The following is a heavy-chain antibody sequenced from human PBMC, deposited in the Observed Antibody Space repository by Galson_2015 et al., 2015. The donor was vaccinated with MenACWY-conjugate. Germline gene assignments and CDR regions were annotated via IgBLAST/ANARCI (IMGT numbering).Heavy chain of an antibody. CDR3: AREDFYRCDY. CDR1: GFTFSNYW. CDR2: IKEDGTDK. V-gene: IGHV3-7*03. D-gene: IGHD2/OR15-2a*01. J-gene: IGHJ4*02. Sequence: SLRLSCAASGFTFSNYWMTWVRQAPGKGLEWLTKIKEDGTDKYYVDSVRGRFTISRDNAKNSLYLQMNSLRGDDTAVYYCAREDFYRCDYWGQGTLVTVAS.